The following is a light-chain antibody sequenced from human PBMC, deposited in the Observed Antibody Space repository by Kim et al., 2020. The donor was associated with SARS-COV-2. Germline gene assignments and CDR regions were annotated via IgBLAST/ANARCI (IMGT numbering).Light chain of an antibody. V-gene: IGLV3-19*01. J-gene: IGLJ2*01. CDR1: SLRSYY. CDR2: GKN. CDR3: NSRDSNDNVL. Sequence: SSELTQDPAVSVALGQTVRITCQGDSLRSYYATWYQQKPGQAPIVVMYGKNNRPTGIPDRCSGSSSGNTASLTIPGTPAGDEADYYCNSRDSNDNVLFGGGTQLTVL.